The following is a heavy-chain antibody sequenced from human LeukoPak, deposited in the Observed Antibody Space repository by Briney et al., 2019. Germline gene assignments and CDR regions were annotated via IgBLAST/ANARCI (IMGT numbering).Heavy chain of an antibody. Sequence: SETLSLTCTVSGGSISSYYWNWIRQPPGKGLEWIGYIYYSGSTNYNPSLKSRVTISVDTSKNQFSLKLSSVTAADTAVYFCARGSYYSDSSGYLTYHYYYMDVWGKGTTVTVSS. D-gene: IGHD3-22*01. J-gene: IGHJ6*03. CDR2: IYYSGST. CDR3: ARGSYYSDSSGYLTYHYYYMDV. CDR1: GGSISSYY. V-gene: IGHV4-59*01.